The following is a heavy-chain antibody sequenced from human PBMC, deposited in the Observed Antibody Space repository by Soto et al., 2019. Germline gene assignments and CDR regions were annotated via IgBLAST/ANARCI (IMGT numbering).Heavy chain of an antibody. CDR2: MNPNSGNT. J-gene: IGHJ6*02. CDR1: GYTFTSYD. Sequence: GASVKVSCKASGYTFTSYDINWVRQATGQGLEWMGWMNPNSGNTGYAQKFQGGVTMTRNTSISTAYMELSSLRSEDTAVYYCASRVSLAAAGIYYYYGMDVWGQGTMVTVSS. D-gene: IGHD6-13*01. CDR3: ASRVSLAAAGIYYYYGMDV. V-gene: IGHV1-8*01.